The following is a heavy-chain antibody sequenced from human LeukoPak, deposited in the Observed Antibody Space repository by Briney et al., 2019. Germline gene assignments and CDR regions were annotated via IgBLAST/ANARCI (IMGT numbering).Heavy chain of an antibody. CDR1: GGTFNNSA. Sequence: SVKVSCKTSGGTFNNSAISWVRQAPGQGLEWLGGIMPLFGTAGYAQKFQGRVTITKDESTRTVYLELTSLTSDDTAVYYCARVTYYYDSSGKTTYYYYMDVWGKGTTVTVSS. CDR2: IMPLFGTA. J-gene: IGHJ6*03. V-gene: IGHV1-69*05. CDR3: ARVTYYYDSSGKTTYYYYMDV. D-gene: IGHD3-22*01.